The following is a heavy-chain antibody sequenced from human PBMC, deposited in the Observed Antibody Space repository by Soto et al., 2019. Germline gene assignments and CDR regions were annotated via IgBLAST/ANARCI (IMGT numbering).Heavy chain of an antibody. J-gene: IGHJ4*02. CDR2: ITNSGSST. Sequence: EVQLLESGGGLVQPGGSLRLSCAASGFTFSSYAMGWVRQAPGKGLEWVSAITNSGSSTYYADSVKGRFTISRDNSKNTLFLQMNSLRPEDTAVYYCAKYLGYSSNHNIDSWGQGTLVTVSS. CDR1: GFTFSSYA. V-gene: IGHV3-23*01. D-gene: IGHD6-13*01. CDR3: AKYLGYSSNHNIDS.